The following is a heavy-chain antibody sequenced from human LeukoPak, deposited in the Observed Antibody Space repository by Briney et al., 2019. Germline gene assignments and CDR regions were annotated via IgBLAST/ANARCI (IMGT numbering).Heavy chain of an antibody. D-gene: IGHD6-19*01. CDR2: ITSSSNYI. CDR1: GFTFSSYS. J-gene: IGHJ4*02. V-gene: IGHV3-21*01. Sequence: PGGSLRLSCAASGFTFSSYSMNWVRQAPGRGLEWVSSITSSSNYIYYADSVEGRFTISRDNAKNSLYLQMNSLRAEDTAVYYCARDMAVASFDYWGQGTLVTVSS. CDR3: ARDMAVASFDY.